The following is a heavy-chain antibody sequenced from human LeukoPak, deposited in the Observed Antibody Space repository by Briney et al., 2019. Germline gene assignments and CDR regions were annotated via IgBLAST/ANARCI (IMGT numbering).Heavy chain of an antibody. D-gene: IGHD6-19*01. CDR2: INPSGGST. Sequence: ASVKVSCKASGYTFTSYYMHWVRQAPGQGLEWMGIINPSGGSTSYAQKFQGRVTMTRDTSTSTVHMELSSLRSEDTAVYYCARERSIAVAGTLRREVYYMDVWGKGTTVTVSS. J-gene: IGHJ6*03. CDR1: GYTFTSYY. CDR3: ARERSIAVAGTLRREVYYMDV. V-gene: IGHV1-46*01.